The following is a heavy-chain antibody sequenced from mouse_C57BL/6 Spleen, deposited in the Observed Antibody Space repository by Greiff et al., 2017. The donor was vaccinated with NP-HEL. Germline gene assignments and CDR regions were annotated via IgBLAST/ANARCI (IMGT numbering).Heavy chain of an antibody. CDR2: ISSGGSYT. J-gene: IGHJ3*01. CDR1: GFTFSSYG. Sequence: EVMLVESGGDLVKPGGSLKLSCAASGFTFSSYGMSWVRQTPDKRLEWVATISSGGSYTYYPDSVKGRFTISRDNAKNTLYLQMSSLKSEDTAMYYCASDSSGVFAYWGQGTLVTVSA. CDR3: ASDSSGVFAY. D-gene: IGHD3-2*02. V-gene: IGHV5-6*01.